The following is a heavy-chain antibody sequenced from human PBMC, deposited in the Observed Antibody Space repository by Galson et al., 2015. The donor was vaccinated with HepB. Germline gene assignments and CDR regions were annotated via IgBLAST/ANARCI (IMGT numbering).Heavy chain of an antibody. CDR3: ARDYYDSSGYYETGAFDI. J-gene: IGHJ3*02. CDR1: GFTFSSYA. V-gene: IGHV3-30-3*01. CDR2: ISYDGSNK. Sequence: SLRLSCAASGFTFSSYAMHWVRQAPGKGLEWVAVISYDGSNKYYADSVKGRFTISRDNSKNTLYLQMNSLRAEDTAVYYCARDYYDSSGYYETGAFDIWGQGTMVTVSS. D-gene: IGHD3-22*01.